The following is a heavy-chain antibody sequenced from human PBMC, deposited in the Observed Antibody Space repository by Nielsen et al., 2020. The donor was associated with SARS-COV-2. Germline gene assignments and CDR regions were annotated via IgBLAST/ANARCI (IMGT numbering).Heavy chain of an antibody. Sequence: GESLKISCAASGFTFSSYWMSWVRQAPGKGLEWVANIKQDGSEKYYVDSVKGRFTISRDSAKNSLYLQMNSLRAEDTAVYYCARDHPGSGSYSGDDYWGQGTLVTVSS. CDR3: ARDHPGSGSYSGDDY. D-gene: IGHD1-26*01. CDR2: IKQDGSEK. V-gene: IGHV3-7*03. CDR1: GFTFSSYW. J-gene: IGHJ4*02.